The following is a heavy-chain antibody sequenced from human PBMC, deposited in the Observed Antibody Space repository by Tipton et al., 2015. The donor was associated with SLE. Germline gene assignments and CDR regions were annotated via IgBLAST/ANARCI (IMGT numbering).Heavy chain of an antibody. D-gene: IGHD5-12*01. CDR3: AREGVATLDL. Sequence: SLRLSCAASGFTFSSYDMHWVRQATGKGLERVSAIGTAGGTYYPGSVKGRFTISRENAKNSLYLQMNSLRAGDTAVYYCAREGVATLDLWGRGTLVTVPS. CDR1: GFTFSSYD. J-gene: IGHJ2*01. CDR2: IGTAGGT. V-gene: IGHV3-13*01.